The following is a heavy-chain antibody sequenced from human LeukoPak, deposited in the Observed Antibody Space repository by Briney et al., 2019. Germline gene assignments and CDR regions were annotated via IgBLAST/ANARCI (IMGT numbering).Heavy chain of an antibody. CDR3: ARDGEYYDFWSGPPDAFDI. J-gene: IGHJ3*02. CDR1: GGSISSYY. Sequence: SETLSLTCTVSGGSISSYYWSWIRQPAGKGLEWIGRIYTSGSTNYNPSLKSRVTISVDKSKNQFSLKLSSVTAADTAVYYWARDGEYYDFWSGPPDAFDIWGQGTMVTVSS. CDR2: IYTSGST. V-gene: IGHV4-4*07. D-gene: IGHD3-3*01.